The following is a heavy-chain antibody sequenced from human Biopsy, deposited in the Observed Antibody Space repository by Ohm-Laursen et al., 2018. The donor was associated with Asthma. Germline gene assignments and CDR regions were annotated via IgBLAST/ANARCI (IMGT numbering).Heavy chain of an antibody. CDR3: ARCQGGYSSGWSLLLKKIYYSGMDV. CDR2: NMIGFGTT. V-gene: IGHV1-69*13. J-gene: IGHJ6*02. Sequence: ASVKVSCKAPVGTFSNFAISWVRQAPGQGLEWLGGNMIGFGTTNLPQKFQGRVTIPADESTGTSYMEVTSLRSEDTAIYYCARCQGGYSSGWSLLLKKIYYSGMDVWGQGTAVTVSS. CDR1: VGTFSNFA. D-gene: IGHD6-19*01.